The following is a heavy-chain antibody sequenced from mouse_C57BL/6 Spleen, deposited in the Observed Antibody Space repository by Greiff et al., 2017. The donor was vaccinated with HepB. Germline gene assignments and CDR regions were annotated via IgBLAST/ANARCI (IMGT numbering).Heavy chain of an antibody. CDR1: GYAFSSSW. V-gene: IGHV1-82*01. CDR3: AKGSDVAY. Sequence: VQLQQSGPELVKPGASVKISCKASGYAFSSSWMNWVKQRPGKGLEWIGRIYPGDGDTNYNGKFKGKATLTADKSSSTAYMQLSSLTSDDSAVYFCAKGSDVAYWGQGTLVTVSA. CDR2: IYPGDGDT. J-gene: IGHJ3*01.